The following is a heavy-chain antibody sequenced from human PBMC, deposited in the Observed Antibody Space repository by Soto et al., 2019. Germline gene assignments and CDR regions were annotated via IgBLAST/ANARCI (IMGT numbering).Heavy chain of an antibody. CDR1: AYSISSSNW. CDR2: IYYSGTT. CDR3: PRREIQCPIDY. Sequence: QVQLQESGPGLVKPSDTLSLTCAVSAYSISSSNWWGWIRQPPGKGLEWIGYIYYSGTTYYNPSLKSRVTMPVDTSKNPFSLKLPSVTAADPAVYYCPRREIQCPIDYWGQGTLVTVSS. D-gene: IGHD1-26*01. J-gene: IGHJ4*02. V-gene: IGHV4-28*01.